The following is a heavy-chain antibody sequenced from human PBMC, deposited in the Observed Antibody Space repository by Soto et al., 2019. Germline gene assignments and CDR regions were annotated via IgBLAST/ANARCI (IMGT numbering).Heavy chain of an antibody. J-gene: IGHJ6*02. CDR3: ATQTGLYYYGMDV. V-gene: IGHV4-59*01. CDR1: GGSINAFF. Sequence: SETLSLTCTVSGGSINAFFWSWVRQPPGKGLESIGYIFYSGSTNYNPSLKSRVTISLDTSKTQFSLNLTSVTAADTAVYYCATQTGLYYYGMDVWGQGTTVTVSS. CDR2: IFYSGST.